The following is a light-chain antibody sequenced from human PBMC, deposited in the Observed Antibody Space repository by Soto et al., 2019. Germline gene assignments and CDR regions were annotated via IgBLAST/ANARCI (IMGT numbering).Light chain of an antibody. CDR1: QSIGTS. V-gene: IGKV1-5*01. Sequence: DIQMTQSPSTLSASVGDRVTITCRASQSIGTSLAWYQQKPGTAPKLLIYAASSLQSGVPSRFSGSGSGTEFTLTISSLQPDDFATYYCQHYNSYSEAFGQGTKVDIK. CDR3: QHYNSYSEA. J-gene: IGKJ1*01. CDR2: AAS.